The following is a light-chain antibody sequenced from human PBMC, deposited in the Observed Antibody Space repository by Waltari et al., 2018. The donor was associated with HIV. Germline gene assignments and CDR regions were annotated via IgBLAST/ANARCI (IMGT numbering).Light chain of an antibody. CDR1: QSITDY. V-gene: IGKV1-39*01. J-gene: IGKJ2*01. CDR2: GAS. Sequence: DIKMAQSPSSLSASVGDRVTISCRASQSITDYLNWYQQKPGKAPKLLIYGASTLESGVPSRFSGSGSGRDFTLTISSLQPEHFATYYCQQSYNMHTFGQGTRLDIK. CDR3: QQSYNMHT.